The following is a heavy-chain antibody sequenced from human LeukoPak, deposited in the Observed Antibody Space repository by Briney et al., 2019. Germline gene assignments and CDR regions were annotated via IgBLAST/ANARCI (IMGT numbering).Heavy chain of an antibody. CDR3: ARSLMDFWSGDRGGAFDI. D-gene: IGHD3-3*01. Sequence: GGSLRLSCAASGFTFSSYDMHWVRQATGKGLEWVSAIGTAGDTYYADSVKGRFTISRDNSKNTLYLQMNSLRAEDTAVYYCARSLMDFWSGDRGGAFDIWGQGTMVTVSS. CDR2: IGTAGDT. CDR1: GFTFSSYD. J-gene: IGHJ3*02. V-gene: IGHV3-13*01.